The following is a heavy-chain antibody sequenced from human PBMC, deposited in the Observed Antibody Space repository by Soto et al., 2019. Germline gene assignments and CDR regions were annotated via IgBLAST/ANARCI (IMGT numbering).Heavy chain of an antibody. CDR3: ARGGVAGYSSSWSPDAFDI. J-gene: IGHJ3*02. V-gene: IGHV6-1*01. Sequence: PSQTLSLTCAISGDSVSSNSAAWNWIRQSPSRGLEWLGRTYYRSKWYNDYAVSVKSRITINPDTSKNQFSLQLNSVTPEDTAVYYCARGGVAGYSSSWSPDAFDIWGQGTMVTVS. D-gene: IGHD6-13*01. CDR2: TYYRSKWYN. CDR1: GDSVSSNSAA.